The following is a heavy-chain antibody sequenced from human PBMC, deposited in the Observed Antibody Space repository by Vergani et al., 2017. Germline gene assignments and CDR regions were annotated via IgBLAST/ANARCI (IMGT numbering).Heavy chain of an antibody. Sequence: QLQLQESGPGLVKPSETLSLTCTVSGVSIGSNSYYWGWIRQPPGKGLEWIGTNYYTGTTHYTEAHKRRLTISVDPSKNQFSLNMTSVTAEGTAVYYWTGHGWGGWAGYFHHLGQGTLVAASS. CDR3: TGHGWGGWAGYFHH. CDR1: GVSIGSNSYY. CDR2: NYYTGTT. J-gene: IGHJ1*01. V-gene: IGHV4-39*01. D-gene: IGHD6-19*01.